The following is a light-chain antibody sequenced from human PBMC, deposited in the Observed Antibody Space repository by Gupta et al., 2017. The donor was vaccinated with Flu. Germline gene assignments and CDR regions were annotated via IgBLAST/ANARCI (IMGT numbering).Light chain of an antibody. V-gene: IGKV1-39*01. CDR3: HQTYTTPHT. Sequence: PSSLAASVGDRVTITCRASQSISSYLNWYQQKPGKTPKLLMYAASSLQSGVPSRFSGSGSGTDFTLTISSLQPEDFATYYCHQTYTTPHTFGQGTKLEIK. J-gene: IGKJ2*01. CDR2: AAS. CDR1: QSISSY.